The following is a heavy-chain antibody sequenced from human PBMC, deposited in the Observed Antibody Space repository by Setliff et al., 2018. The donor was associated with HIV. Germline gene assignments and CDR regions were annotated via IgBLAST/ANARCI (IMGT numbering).Heavy chain of an antibody. CDR2: IWFDESKK. CDR3: ARLVTYNYDSSAYYPDS. CDR1: GFTFSNFG. D-gene: IGHD3-22*01. V-gene: IGHV3-33*01. J-gene: IGHJ4*02. Sequence: PGGSLRLSCAASGFTFSNFGMHWVRQAPGRGLEWVAVIWFDESKKYYIDSVKGRFTISRDNAKNSLYLQLNSLRAEDTAVYYCARLVTYNYDSSAYYPDSWGQGTLVTVSS.